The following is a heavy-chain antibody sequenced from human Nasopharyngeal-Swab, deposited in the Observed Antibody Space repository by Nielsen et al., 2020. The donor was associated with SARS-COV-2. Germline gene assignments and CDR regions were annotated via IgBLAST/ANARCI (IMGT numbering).Heavy chain of an antibody. D-gene: IGHD5-24*01. Sequence: SETLSLTCSVSVSGGSINSGTYYWNWIRQPAGKGLEWLGRVYSSGDSDYNPSLQSRITISMDASTNQLSLELTSVTAADTALYYRAWGDKTLVRDGFDVWGQGTMVTVSS. CDR2: VYSSGDS. CDR1: GGSINSGTYY. CDR3: AWGDKTLVRDGFDV. V-gene: IGHV4-61*02. J-gene: IGHJ3*01.